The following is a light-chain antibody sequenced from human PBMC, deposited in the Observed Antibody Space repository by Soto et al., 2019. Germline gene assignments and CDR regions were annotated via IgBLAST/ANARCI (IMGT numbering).Light chain of an antibody. CDR2: TAS. CDR1: QVIGNF. CDR3: LQDNSYPWT. V-gene: IGKV1-16*01. J-gene: IGKJ1*01. Sequence: DIPMTQSPSSLSASVGDRVTITCRASQVIGNFLAWFQQKPGKAPKPLIYTASNLQSGVPSRFSGSGSGTDFTLTISTLQPEDSATYYCLQDNSYPWTFGQGTKVDIK.